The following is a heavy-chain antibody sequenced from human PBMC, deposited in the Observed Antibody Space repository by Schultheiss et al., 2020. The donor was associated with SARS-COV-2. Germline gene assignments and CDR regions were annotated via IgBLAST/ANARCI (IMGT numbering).Heavy chain of an antibody. Sequence: GGSLRLSCAASGFTFDDYAMHWVRQAPGKGLEWVSGISWNSGSIGYADSVKGRFTISRDNAKNSLYLQMNSLRAEDTALYYCARDDVDIVATTQRGYYYYYMDVWGKGTTVTVSS. J-gene: IGHJ6*03. V-gene: IGHV3-9*01. D-gene: IGHD5-12*01. CDR3: ARDDVDIVATTQRGYYYYYMDV. CDR2: ISWNSGSI. CDR1: GFTFDDYA.